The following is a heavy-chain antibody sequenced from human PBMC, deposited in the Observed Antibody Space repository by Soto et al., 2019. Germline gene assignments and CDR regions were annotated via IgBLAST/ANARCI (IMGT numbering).Heavy chain of an antibody. CDR2: INDGSEE. V-gene: IGHV3-33*01. J-gene: IGHJ4*02. CDR1: GFSFSAHG. Sequence: QVQLVESGGGVVRPGTSLRISCAATGFSFSAHGMHWVRQAPGKGLEWLAVINDGSEEGYADSVRGRFTISRDNARNILYLQMDNLRAEDSALYYCARDDIFVDNGLDHWGQGTLVTVSS. CDR3: ARDDIFVDNGLDH. D-gene: IGHD1-1*01.